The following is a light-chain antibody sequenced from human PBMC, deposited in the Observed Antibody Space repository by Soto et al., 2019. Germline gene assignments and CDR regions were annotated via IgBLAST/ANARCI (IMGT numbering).Light chain of an antibody. V-gene: IGLV1-40*01. Sequence: QSVLTQPPSVSEAPGQRVTISCTGSSSNIGAGYNAHWYQQVPGTAPKLLIYENNNRPSGVPDRFSGSKSGTSASLAITGLQAEDDAEYYCRSYDSSLSGYVFGTGTKVTVL. CDR2: ENN. CDR1: SSNIGAGYN. J-gene: IGLJ1*01. CDR3: RSYDSSLSGYV.